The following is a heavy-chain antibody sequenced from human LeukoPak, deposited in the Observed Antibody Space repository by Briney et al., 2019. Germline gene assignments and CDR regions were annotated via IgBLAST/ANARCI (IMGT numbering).Heavy chain of an antibody. CDR3: AKSYGSGSYYAPFDY. CDR2: ISYDGSNK. J-gene: IGHJ4*02. Sequence: GGSLRLSCAASGFTFSSYGMHWVRQAPGKGLERVAVISYDGSNKYYADSVKGRFTISRDNSKNTLYLQMNSLRAEDTAVYYCAKSYGSGSYYAPFDYWGQGTLVTVSS. D-gene: IGHD3-10*01. CDR1: GFTFSSYG. V-gene: IGHV3-30*18.